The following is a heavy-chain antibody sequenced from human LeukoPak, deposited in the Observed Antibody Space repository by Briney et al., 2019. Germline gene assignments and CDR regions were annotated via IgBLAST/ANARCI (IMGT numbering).Heavy chain of an antibody. CDR2: ISSSSSYI. Sequence: RGSLRLSCAASGFTFSSYSMNWVRQAPGKGLEWVSSISSSSSYIYYADSVKGRFTISRDNAKNSLYLQMNSLRAEDTAVYYCARGNIVGATSYYFDYWGQGTLVTVSS. J-gene: IGHJ4*02. CDR1: GFTFSSYS. CDR3: ARGNIVGATSYYFDY. V-gene: IGHV3-21*01. D-gene: IGHD1-26*01.